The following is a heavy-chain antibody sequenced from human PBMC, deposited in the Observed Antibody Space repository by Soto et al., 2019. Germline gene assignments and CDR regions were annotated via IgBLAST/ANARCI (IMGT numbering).Heavy chain of an antibody. V-gene: IGHV4-39*01. J-gene: IGHJ5*02. Sequence: QLQLQESGPGLVKPSETLSLTCTVSGDSVSSRGYFWAWLRQPPGKRLEWIGSIYHSGNTYYNPSLKSRVTXSXDXXRNQVPLRLISVTAADAAVYYCARQANWNAGWELTWGQGTLVTVSS. CDR3: ARQANWNAGWELT. CDR1: GDSVSSRGYF. D-gene: IGHD1-1*01. CDR2: IYHSGNT.